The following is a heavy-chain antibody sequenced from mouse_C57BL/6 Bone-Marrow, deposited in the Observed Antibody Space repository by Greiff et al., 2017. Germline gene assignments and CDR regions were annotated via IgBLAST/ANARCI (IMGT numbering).Heavy chain of an antibody. Sequence: VQLQESGAELVKPGASVKLSCKASGYTFTEYTIHWVKQRSGQGLEWIGWFYPGSGSIKYNEKFKDKATLTADKSSSTVYMELSRLTSEDSAVYFCARHEEEVSSYPAWFAYWGQGTLVTVSA. CDR3: ARHEEEVSSYPAWFAY. J-gene: IGHJ3*01. D-gene: IGHD1-1*01. V-gene: IGHV1-62-2*01. CDR1: GYTFTEYT. CDR2: FYPGSGSI.